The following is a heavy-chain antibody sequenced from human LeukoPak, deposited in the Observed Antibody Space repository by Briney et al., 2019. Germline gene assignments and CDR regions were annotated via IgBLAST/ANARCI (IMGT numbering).Heavy chain of an antibody. J-gene: IGHJ4*02. Sequence: PSETLSLTCAVYGGSFNGYYWSWIRQPPGKGLEWIGEINHSGSTNYNPSLKSRVTISVDTSKNQFSLKLSSVTAADTAVYYCARGGIGWDSSGWYLYYFDYWGQGTLVTVSS. CDR3: ARGGIGWDSSGWYLYYFDY. CDR1: GGSFNGYY. CDR2: INHSGST. V-gene: IGHV4-34*01. D-gene: IGHD6-19*01.